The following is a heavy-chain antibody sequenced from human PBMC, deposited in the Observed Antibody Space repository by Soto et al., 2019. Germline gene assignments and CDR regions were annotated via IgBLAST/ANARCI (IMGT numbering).Heavy chain of an antibody. Sequence: ESGGGVVQPGRSLRLSCAASGFTFNNYGMHWVRQAPGKGLEWVAVIWNDGNGYYYANSVKGRFTISRDNSKNTLYLQMSILRVEDTAVYYCARRQISPPTRGAASARGGMDVWGQGTTVTVSS. CDR3: ARRQISPPTRGAASARGGMDV. CDR2: IWNDGNGY. V-gene: IGHV3-33*01. D-gene: IGHD6-13*01. CDR1: GFTFNNYG. J-gene: IGHJ6*02.